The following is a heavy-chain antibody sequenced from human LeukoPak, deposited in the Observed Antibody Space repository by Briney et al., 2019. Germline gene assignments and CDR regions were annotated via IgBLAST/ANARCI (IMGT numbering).Heavy chain of an antibody. CDR3: ARESDRYCSSTSCSKYYFDY. J-gene: IGHJ4*02. CDR1: GWSFSGYY. CDR2: INHIGST. V-gene: IGHV4-34*01. D-gene: IGHD2-2*01. Sequence: SETLSLTCAVYGWSFSGYYWSWIRQPPGKGLEWTGEINHIGSTNYNPSLKSRVTISVDTSKNQFSLKLSSVTAADTAVYYCARESDRYCSSTSCSKYYFDYWGQGTLVTVSS.